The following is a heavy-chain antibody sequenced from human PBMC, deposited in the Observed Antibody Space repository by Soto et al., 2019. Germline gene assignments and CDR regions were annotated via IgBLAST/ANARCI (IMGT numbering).Heavy chain of an antibody. V-gene: IGHV3-23*01. CDR1: GFTFSSYA. Sequence: PGGSLRLSCAASGFTFSSYAMTWVRQAPGKGLEWVSAISGSGETTYYADSVKGRFTISRDNSKNTLYLQMNSLRVEDTAVYYCAKKEGPTGSSFDYWGQGTLVTVSS. CDR2: ISGSGETT. D-gene: IGHD7-27*01. J-gene: IGHJ4*02. CDR3: AKKEGPTGSSFDY.